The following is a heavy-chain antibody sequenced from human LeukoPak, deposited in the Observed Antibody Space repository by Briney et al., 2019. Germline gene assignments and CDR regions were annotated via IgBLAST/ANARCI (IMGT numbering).Heavy chain of an antibody. CDR2: IYRGGST. Sequence: GGSLRLSCAPSGLIVSGNYMSWVRQAPGKGLEWVSVIYRGGSTYYADSVKGRFTISRDNSKNTVYLQMNSLRAEDTAVYYCASGNSGWYYFDYWGQGTLVTVSS. J-gene: IGHJ4*02. V-gene: IGHV3-53*01. D-gene: IGHD6-19*01. CDR1: GLIVSGNY. CDR3: ASGNSGWYYFDY.